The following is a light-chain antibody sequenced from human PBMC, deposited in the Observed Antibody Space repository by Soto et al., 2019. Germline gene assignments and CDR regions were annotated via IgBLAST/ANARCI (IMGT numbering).Light chain of an antibody. V-gene: IGKV3-20*01. J-gene: IGKJ1*01. CDR2: GAS. Sequence: IVLTQSPGTLSLSPGERATLSCRASQSVSSNYLAWYQQKPGQAPRLLIYGASTRATGIPDRFSGSGSGTDFTLTSSRLEPEDFAVYYCQQSGSSPITFGQGTKVDIK. CDR3: QQSGSSPIT. CDR1: QSVSSNY.